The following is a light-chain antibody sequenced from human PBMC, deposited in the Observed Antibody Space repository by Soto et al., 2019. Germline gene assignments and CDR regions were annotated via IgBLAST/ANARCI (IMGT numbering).Light chain of an antibody. CDR3: ISYKTDDTFV. CDR1: SRDVGGFDF. J-gene: IGLJ1*01. Sequence: QSALTQPRSVSGTPGQSVTISCSGTSRDVGGFDFVSWYQHLPGRPPTLIIYEATNRPSGVSERFSGSKTGDTASLTISGLQADDEAEYFCISYKTDDTFVFGSGTKLTVL. CDR2: EAT. V-gene: IGLV2-18*02.